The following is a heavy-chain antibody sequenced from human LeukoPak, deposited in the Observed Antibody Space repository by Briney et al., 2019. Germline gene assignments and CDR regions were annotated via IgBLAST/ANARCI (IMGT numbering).Heavy chain of an antibody. CDR3: TRDEGSTWQRFDP. J-gene: IGHJ5*02. D-gene: IGHD3-10*01. Sequence: PGGSLRLSCAASGFSFRNYWMHWVRQVPGKGLVWVSRINSDGGDTHYADSVKGRFTISRDNTKSTLYLRMYSLRVEDTAIYYCTRDEGSTWQRFDPWGQGTLVTVSS. CDR2: INSDGGDT. CDR1: GFSFRNYW. V-gene: IGHV3-74*01.